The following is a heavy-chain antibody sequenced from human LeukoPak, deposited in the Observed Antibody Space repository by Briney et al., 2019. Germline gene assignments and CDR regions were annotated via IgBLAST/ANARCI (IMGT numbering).Heavy chain of an antibody. Sequence: PGGSLRLSCAASGFTFSSYAMSWVRQAPGKGLEWVSAIVDSGGSTYYADSVKGRFTISRDNSKNTLYLQMNSLRAEDTAVYYCARLTMVRGPMGYWGQGTLVTVSS. V-gene: IGHV3-23*01. CDR1: GFTFSSYA. D-gene: IGHD3-10*01. CDR2: IVDSGGST. CDR3: ARLTMVRGPMGY. J-gene: IGHJ4*02.